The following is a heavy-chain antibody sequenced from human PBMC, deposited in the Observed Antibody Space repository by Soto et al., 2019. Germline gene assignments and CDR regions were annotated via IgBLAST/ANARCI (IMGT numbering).Heavy chain of an antibody. CDR3: ARAGSYCSGGSCSFAY. J-gene: IGHJ4*02. D-gene: IGHD2-15*01. CDR1: GYTFSGHF. Sequence: ASVKVSCKTSGYTFSGHFLQWVRQAPGAGPEWMGWINPNTGNTKYGQKFEGRVTMTRDMSSSTAYMELTRLTVDDTAVYFCARAGSYCSGGSCSFAYWGQGSLVTVSS. CDR2: INPNTGNT. V-gene: IGHV1-2*02.